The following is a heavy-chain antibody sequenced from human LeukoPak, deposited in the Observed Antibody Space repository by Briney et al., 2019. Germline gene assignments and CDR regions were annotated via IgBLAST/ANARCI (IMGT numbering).Heavy chain of an antibody. CDR1: GFTFSDYY. Sequence: GGSLRLSCAASGFTFSDYYMSWVRQAPGKGLEWVSNIKQDGSDKNYVDSAKGRFTISRDNAKNSLYLQMNSLRAEDTAVYYCAKYAYGSGTSFDPWGQGTLVTVSS. CDR3: AKYAYGSGTSFDP. D-gene: IGHD3-10*01. V-gene: IGHV3-7*01. J-gene: IGHJ5*02. CDR2: IKQDGSDK.